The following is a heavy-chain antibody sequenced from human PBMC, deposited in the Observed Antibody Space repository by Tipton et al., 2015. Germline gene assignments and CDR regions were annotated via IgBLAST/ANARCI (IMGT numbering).Heavy chain of an antibody. Sequence: TLSLTCAVSAYSISSDYYWGWIRQPPGKGLEWIGSISHSGNTNYNPSLKSRVTISVDTSKTQFSLKMSSVTASDTAVYYCARARGRHGGLFDSWGQGILVTVPS. CDR3: ARARGRHGGLFDS. J-gene: IGHJ4*02. D-gene: IGHD4-23*01. CDR1: AYSISSDYY. V-gene: IGHV4-38-2*01. CDR2: ISHSGNT.